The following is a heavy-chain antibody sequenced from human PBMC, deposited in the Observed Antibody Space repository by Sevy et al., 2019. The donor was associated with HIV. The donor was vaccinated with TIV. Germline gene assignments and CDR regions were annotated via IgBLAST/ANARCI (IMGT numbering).Heavy chain of an antibody. J-gene: IGHJ4*02. CDR1: GFTFSSYS. Sequence: GGSLRLSCAASGFTFSSYSMIWVRQAPGKGLEWVSSISSSSSYIYYADSVKGRFTISRDNAKTSLYLQMISLRAEDTAVYYCARDRVKYCSSTSCYTEVGYFDYWGQGTLVTVSS. D-gene: IGHD2-2*02. V-gene: IGHV3-21*01. CDR3: ARDRVKYCSSTSCYTEVGYFDY. CDR2: ISSSSSYI.